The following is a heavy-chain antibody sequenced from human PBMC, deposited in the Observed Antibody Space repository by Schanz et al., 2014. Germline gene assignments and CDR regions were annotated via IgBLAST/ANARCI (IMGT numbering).Heavy chain of an antibody. CDR1: GFTFGDYA. CDR3: VSSGSYSSYAC. V-gene: IGHV3-23*01. J-gene: IGHJ4*02. Sequence: EVQLLESGGGLVQPGGSLRLSCAASGFTFGDYAMTWVRQAPGKGLEWVSAINTGVNTYYADSVKGRFTISRDNAKNSLYLQMNSLRAEDTAVYHCVSSGSYSSYACWGQGTLVTVSS. D-gene: IGHD3-10*01. CDR2: INTGVNT.